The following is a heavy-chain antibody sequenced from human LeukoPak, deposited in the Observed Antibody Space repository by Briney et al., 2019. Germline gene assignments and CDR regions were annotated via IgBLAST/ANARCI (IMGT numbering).Heavy chain of an antibody. CDR3: ARLSPPGRTWFDP. Sequence: KRGEALKISCKCSGYSFTSYWIGWVRQMPGKGLEGMGIIYPGDSDTRYSPSFQGQVTISADKPISTAYLQWSSLKASDTAMYHCARLSPPGRTWFDPWGQGTLVPVSS. J-gene: IGHJ5*02. CDR2: IYPGDSDT. V-gene: IGHV5-51*01. CDR1: GYSFTSYW.